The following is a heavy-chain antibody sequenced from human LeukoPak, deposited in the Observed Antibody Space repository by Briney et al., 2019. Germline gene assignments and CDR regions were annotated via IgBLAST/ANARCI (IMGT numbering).Heavy chain of an antibody. CDR3: ARGHEIGYNGMDV. Sequence: GGSLRLSCAASGFTLSSHWMHWVRQAPGKGLMWVSRVNTDESSRNYADFVKGRFTISRDNAKNTVYLQMNSLRAEDTAVYYCARGHEIGYNGMDVWGQGTTVTVSS. CDR2: VNTDESSR. V-gene: IGHV3-74*01. CDR1: GFTLSSHW. J-gene: IGHJ6*02. D-gene: IGHD2/OR15-2a*01.